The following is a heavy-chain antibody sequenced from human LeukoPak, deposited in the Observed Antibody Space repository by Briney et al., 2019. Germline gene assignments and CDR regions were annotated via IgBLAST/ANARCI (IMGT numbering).Heavy chain of an antibody. CDR2: ISASKGNA. CDR1: GYIFSTYY. J-gene: IGHJ3*02. D-gene: IGHD1-26*01. CDR3: ARDGSTYRGSSPDAFDI. Sequence: ASVKVSCKSSGYIFSTYYISWVRQAPGQGLGWMGWISASKGNANYAQKLHGRVTLATDTSTSTAYMGLRSLRSDGTAMYYCARDGSTYRGSSPDAFDIWGQRTMVTVSS. V-gene: IGHV1-18*01.